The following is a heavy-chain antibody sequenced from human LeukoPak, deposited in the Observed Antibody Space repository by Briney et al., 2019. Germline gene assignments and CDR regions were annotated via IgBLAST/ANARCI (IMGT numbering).Heavy chain of an antibody. CDR3: ARDSGYPRAHGFDI. Sequence: PGGSLRLSCAASGFTFSSYNMNWVRQAPGKGLEWVSYITTSSSSIYYADSVKDRFTISRDNDKNSLYLQMNSLRAEDTAVYYCARDSGYPRAHGFDIWGQGTMVTVSS. CDR2: ITTSSSSI. J-gene: IGHJ3*02. D-gene: IGHD3-22*01. CDR1: GFTFSSYN. V-gene: IGHV3-48*01.